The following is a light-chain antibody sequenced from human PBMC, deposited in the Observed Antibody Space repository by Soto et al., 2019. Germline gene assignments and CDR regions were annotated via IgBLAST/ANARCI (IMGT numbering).Light chain of an antibody. Sequence: QSALTQPACVSGSPGQSITISCTGTSSDVGGYNYVSWYQQHPGKAPKLMIYDVSNRPSVVSHRFSGSKSGNTASLTISVLQAEDEADYYCSSYTSSSTVVFGGGTQLTVL. CDR2: DVS. V-gene: IGLV2-14*01. CDR3: SSYTSSSTVV. J-gene: IGLJ2*01. CDR1: SSDVGGYNY.